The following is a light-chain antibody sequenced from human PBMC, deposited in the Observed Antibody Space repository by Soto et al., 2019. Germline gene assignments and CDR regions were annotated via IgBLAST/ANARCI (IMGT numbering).Light chain of an antibody. CDR1: QIISPW. V-gene: IGKV1-5*03. CDR2: RAS. J-gene: IGKJ1*01. Sequence: DIQMTQSPSTLSASVGDRVTITCRASQIISPWLAWYQQKPGKAPKLLIYRASSLESGVPARFSGSRSGPDFTLTISSLQPDDFAPYYCQQYDDYPWTFGQGTKVEI. CDR3: QQYDDYPWT.